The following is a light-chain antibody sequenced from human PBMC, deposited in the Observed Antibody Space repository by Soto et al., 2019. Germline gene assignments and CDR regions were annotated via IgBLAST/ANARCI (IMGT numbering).Light chain of an antibody. CDR2: VAS. V-gene: IGKV1-6*01. CDR1: HGIRND. J-gene: IGKJ3*01. CDR3: LQDDNYPST. Sequence: AIQMTQSPSSLSASVGDRVTITCRASHGIRNDLGWYQQKPGKAPKLLIYVASSLQSGVPSRFSRSGSGTDFTLTISSLQPEDFATYYCLQDDNYPSTFGPGTKVDIK.